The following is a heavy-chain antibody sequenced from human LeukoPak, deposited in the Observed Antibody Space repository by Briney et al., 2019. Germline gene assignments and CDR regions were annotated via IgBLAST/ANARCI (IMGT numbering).Heavy chain of an antibody. Sequence: KPAGTLSLTCTASGGSISSSSYYWNWMRQPPGKGLEGIGEINHSGRTNDNPSLKSRVIISVNMYKKQFSQKLSSVTAPDTAMYYCARATTRTLYYYGSGRSYNPFDYWDQGTLVTVSS. CDR1: GGSISSSSYY. D-gene: IGHD3-10*01. CDR2: INHSGRT. CDR3: ARATTRTLYYYGSGRSYNPFDY. V-gene: IGHV4-39*07. J-gene: IGHJ4*02.